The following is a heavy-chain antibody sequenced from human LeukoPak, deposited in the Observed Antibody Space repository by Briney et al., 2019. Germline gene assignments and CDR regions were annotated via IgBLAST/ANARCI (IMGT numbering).Heavy chain of an antibody. CDR3: ARDRPLNCSGGSCYYEGGFDY. CDR1: GFTFSDSG. V-gene: IGHV3-33*01. Sequence: GGSLRLSCAASGFTFSDSGMYWVRQAPGKGLEWVAVIWYDGSNKYYADSVKGRFTISRDNSKNTLYLQMNSLRAEDTAVYYCARDRPLNCSGGSCYYEGGFDYWGQGTLVTVSS. CDR2: IWYDGSNK. J-gene: IGHJ4*02. D-gene: IGHD2-15*01.